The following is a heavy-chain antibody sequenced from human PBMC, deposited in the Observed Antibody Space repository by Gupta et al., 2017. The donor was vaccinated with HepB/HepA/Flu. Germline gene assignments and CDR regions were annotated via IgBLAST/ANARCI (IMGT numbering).Heavy chain of an antibody. CDR1: GFDFFDYY. J-gene: IGHJ4*02. CDR2: ISSSATTI. Sequence: QVQLVESGGGLVKPGGSLRLSCAASGFDFFDYYMTWIRQAPGKGLEWISYISSSATTIYYADSVKGRFTISRDNAKNTLYLQMNSLRAEDTAVYYCARPIFRFLEWSNPLGYWGQGTLVTVSS. D-gene: IGHD3-3*01. CDR3: ARPIFRFLEWSNPLGY. V-gene: IGHV3-11*01.